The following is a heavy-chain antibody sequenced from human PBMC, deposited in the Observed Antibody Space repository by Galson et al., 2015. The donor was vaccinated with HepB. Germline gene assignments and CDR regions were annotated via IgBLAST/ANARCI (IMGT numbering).Heavy chain of an antibody. CDR2: IRHAGTDK. D-gene: IGHD2-21*02. V-gene: IGHV3-30*02. Sequence: SLRPSCEASRFTFSDNGIHWIRQAPGKGQEWVPFIRHAGTDKYYADSVKDRFTISRDNSKNTLFLHMNSLRPEDTAVYYCARPIVVVTAPYYYGMDVWGQGTTVTVSS. CDR3: ARPIVVVTAPYYYGMDV. CDR1: RFTFSDNG. J-gene: IGHJ6*02.